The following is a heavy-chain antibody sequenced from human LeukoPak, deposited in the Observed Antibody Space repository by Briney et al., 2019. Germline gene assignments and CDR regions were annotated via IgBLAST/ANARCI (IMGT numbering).Heavy chain of an antibody. D-gene: IGHD2-15*01. Sequence: SETLSLTCAVYGESFSGNYWSWIRQPPGKGLEWIGEINHSGSTNYNPSLKSRVTISVDTSKNQFSLKLSSVTAADTAVYYCARLLPRFCTGGSCPISWFDPWGQGTLVTVSS. CDR1: GESFSGNY. J-gene: IGHJ5*01. CDR2: INHSGST. CDR3: ARLLPRFCTGGSCPISWFDP. V-gene: IGHV4-34*01.